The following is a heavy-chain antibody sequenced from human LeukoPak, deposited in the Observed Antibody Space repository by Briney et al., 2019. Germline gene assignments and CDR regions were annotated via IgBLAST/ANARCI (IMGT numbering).Heavy chain of an antibody. V-gene: IGHV1-2*02. J-gene: IGHJ3*02. CDR2: INPNSGGT. CDR3: ARDSGEGGYGDYDDAFDI. Sequence: ASVKVSCKASGYTFTGYYMHWVRQAPGQGLEWMGWINPNSGGTNYAQKFQGRVTMTRDTSISTAYMGLSRLRSDDTAVYYCARDSGEGGYGDYDDAFDIWGQGTMVTVSS. CDR1: GYTFTGYY. D-gene: IGHD4-17*01.